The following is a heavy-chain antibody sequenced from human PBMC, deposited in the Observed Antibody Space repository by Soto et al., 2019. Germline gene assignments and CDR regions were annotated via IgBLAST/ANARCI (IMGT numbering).Heavy chain of an antibody. CDR2: IYYSGST. CDR3: ARDLRVLNYFDY. Sequence: SETLSLTCTVSGGSISSGDYYWSWIRQPPGKGLEWIGYIYYSGSTYYNPSLKSRVTISVDTSKNQFSLKLSSVTAADTAVYYCARDLRVLNYFDYWGQGTLVTV. V-gene: IGHV4-30-4*01. J-gene: IGHJ4*02. CDR1: GGSISSGDYY.